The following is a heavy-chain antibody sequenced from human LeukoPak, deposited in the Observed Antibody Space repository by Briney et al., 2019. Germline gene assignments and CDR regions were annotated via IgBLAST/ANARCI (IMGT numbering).Heavy chain of an antibody. V-gene: IGHV1-2*02. Sequence: ASVKVSCKASGYTFTGYYMHWVRQAPGQGLEWMGWINPNSGGTNYAQKFQGRVTMTRDTSISTAYMELSRLRSEDTAVYYCARHCSSTSCYTGVEFTFDYWGQGTLVTVSS. CDR3: ARHCSSTSCYTGVEFTFDY. CDR2: INPNSGGT. J-gene: IGHJ4*02. D-gene: IGHD2-2*02. CDR1: GYTFTGYY.